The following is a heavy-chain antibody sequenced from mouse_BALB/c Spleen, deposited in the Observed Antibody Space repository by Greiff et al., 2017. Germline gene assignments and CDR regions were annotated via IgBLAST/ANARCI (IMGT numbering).Heavy chain of an antibody. V-gene: IGHV1-54*01. CDR1: GYAFTNYL. D-gene: IGHD1-2*01. Sequence: QVQLQQSGAELVRPGTSVKVSCKASGYAFTNYLIEWVKQRPGQGLEWIGVINPGSGGTNYNEKFKGKATLTADKSSSTAYMQLSSLTSDDSAVYFCARQLRLQRAMDYWGQGTSVTVSS. J-gene: IGHJ4*01. CDR3: ARQLRLQRAMDY. CDR2: INPGSGGT.